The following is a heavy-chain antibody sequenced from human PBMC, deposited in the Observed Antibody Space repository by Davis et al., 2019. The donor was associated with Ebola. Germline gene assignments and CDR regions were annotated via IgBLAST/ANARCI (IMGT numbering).Heavy chain of an antibody. D-gene: IGHD3-22*01. CDR1: GGSISSYY. V-gene: IGHV4-59*12. CDR3: ARGPMIVVVIASTDDAFDI. CDR2: IYYSGST. Sequence: SETLSLTCTVSGGSISSYYWSWIRQPPGKGLEWIGYIYYSGSTNYNPSLKSRVTISVDTSKTQFSLKLSSVTAADTAVYYCARGPMIVVVIASTDDAFDIWGQGTMVTVSS. J-gene: IGHJ3*02.